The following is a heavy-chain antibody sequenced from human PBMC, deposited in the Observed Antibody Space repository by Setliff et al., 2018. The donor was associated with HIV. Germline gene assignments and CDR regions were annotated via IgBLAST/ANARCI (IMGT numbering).Heavy chain of an antibody. D-gene: IGHD3-9*01. CDR1: GFAFTDYA. Sequence: PGGSLRLSCAASGFAFTDYAMAWVRQAPGKGLEYVSGISGGAATTNYADSVKGRFTISRDNSKKMVFLQMNSLRGEDTALYFCAKSPPDYDILTGWPEYFDYWGQGTLVTVSS. V-gene: IGHV3-23*01. CDR3: AKSPPDYDILTGWPEYFDY. J-gene: IGHJ4*02. CDR2: ISGGAATT.